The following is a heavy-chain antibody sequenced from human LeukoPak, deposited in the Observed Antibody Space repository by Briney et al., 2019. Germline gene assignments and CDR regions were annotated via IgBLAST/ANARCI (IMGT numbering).Heavy chain of an antibody. Sequence: SETLSLTCTVSGGSISSYYWSWIRQPAGKGLEWIGRIYTSGSTNYNPSLKSRVTISVDTSKNQFSLKLSSVTAADTAVYYCAREPNYSYYYYYMDVWGKGTMVTVSS. J-gene: IGHJ6*03. CDR3: AREPNYSYYYYYMDV. CDR2: IYTSGST. V-gene: IGHV4-4*07. D-gene: IGHD1-7*01. CDR1: GGSISSYY.